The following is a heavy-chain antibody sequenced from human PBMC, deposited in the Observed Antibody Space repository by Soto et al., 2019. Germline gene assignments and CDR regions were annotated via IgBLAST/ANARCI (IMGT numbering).Heavy chain of an antibody. CDR1: GGSMSSGGQS. V-gene: IGHV4-30-2*01. CDR2: IYYTGST. CDR3: ARAHPRPSPRCDA. Sequence: SETLSLTCTVSGGSMSSGGQSWSWIRQPPGKGLEWIGYIYYTGSTYYNPSLKSRVTLSVDRSKNQFSLNLTSVTAADTAMYFCARAHPRPSPRCDAWGQGTTVTVSS. J-gene: IGHJ5*01.